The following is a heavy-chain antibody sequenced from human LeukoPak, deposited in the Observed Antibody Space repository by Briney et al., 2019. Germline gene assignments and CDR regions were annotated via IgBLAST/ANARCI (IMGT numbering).Heavy chain of an antibody. CDR1: GYTFTGYY. D-gene: IGHD6-6*01. J-gene: IGHJ4*02. CDR2: ISPNSGGT. V-gene: IGHV1-2*02. CDR3: ARDYSSSPPRTFDY. Sequence: GASVKVSCKASGYTFTGYYMHWVRQAPGQGLEWMGWISPNSGGTNYAPKFQGRVTMTRDTSISTAYMELSSLRSDDTAVYYCARDYSSSPPRTFDYWGRGTLATVSS.